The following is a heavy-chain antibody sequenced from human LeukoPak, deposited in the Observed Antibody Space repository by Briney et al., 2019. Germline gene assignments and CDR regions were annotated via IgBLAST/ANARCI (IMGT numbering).Heavy chain of an antibody. CDR3: ARVLNGGYYYDSRKAFDI. V-gene: IGHV4-39*07. J-gene: IGHJ3*02. Sequence: SETLSLTCSVSGDSVTSSNYYWGWIRQPPGKGLEWIGTIDNTGTTYYNPSLKSRVTMSVDTSKNQFSLKLSSVTAADTAVYYCARVLNGGYYYDSRKAFDIWGQGTMVTVSS. CDR2: IDNTGTT. CDR1: GDSVTSSNYY. D-gene: IGHD3-22*01.